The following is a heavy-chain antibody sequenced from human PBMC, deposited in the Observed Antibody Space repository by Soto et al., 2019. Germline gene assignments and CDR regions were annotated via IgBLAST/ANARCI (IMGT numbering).Heavy chain of an antibody. V-gene: IGHV3-73*01. CDR1: GFTVNGSA. D-gene: IGHD3-16*02. CDR2: IRSKTNSYAT. J-gene: IGHJ3*02. Sequence: EVQLVESGGGLVQPGGSLKLSCAASGFTVNGSAVHWVRQASGKGLEWVGRIRSKTNSYATAYAASVKGRFTISRDDSKNTAYLQMNSLKTEDTAVYYSTSHLGELSFPRAFDIWGQGTMVTVSS. CDR3: TSHLGELSFPRAFDI.